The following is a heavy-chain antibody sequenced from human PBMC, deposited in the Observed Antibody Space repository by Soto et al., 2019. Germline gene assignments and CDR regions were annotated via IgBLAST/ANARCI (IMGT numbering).Heavy chain of an antibody. Sequence: GEALKISCKGSGYSFTSYWISWVRQMPGKGLEWMGRIDPSDSYTNYSPSFQGHVTISADKSISTAYLQWSSLKASDTAMYYCARPKGSSSSEGFDYWGQGTLVTVSS. CDR1: GYSFTSYW. J-gene: IGHJ4*02. CDR3: ARPKGSSSSEGFDY. CDR2: IDPSDSYT. D-gene: IGHD6-6*01. V-gene: IGHV5-10-1*01.